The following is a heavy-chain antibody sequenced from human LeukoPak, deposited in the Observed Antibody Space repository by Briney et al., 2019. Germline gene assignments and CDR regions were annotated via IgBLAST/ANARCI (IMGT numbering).Heavy chain of an antibody. D-gene: IGHD5-18*01. J-gene: IGHJ4*02. V-gene: IGHV4-34*01. CDR2: INHSGST. Sequence: SETLSLTCAVYGGSFSGYYWSWIRQPPGKGLEWIGEINHSGSTNYNPSLKSRVTISVDTSKNQFSLKLSSVTAADTAVYYCARRRIQLSYRDYWGQGTLVTVSS. CDR1: GGSFSGYY. CDR3: ARRRIQLSYRDY.